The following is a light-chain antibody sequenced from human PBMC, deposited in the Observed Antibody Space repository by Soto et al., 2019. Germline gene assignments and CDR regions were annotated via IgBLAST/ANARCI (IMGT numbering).Light chain of an antibody. CDR1: SSDVGGYNY. V-gene: IGLV2-14*01. CDR3: SSYTSSSTPWV. Sequence: QSALTQPVSVSGSPGQSITISCTGTSSDVGGYNYVSWYQQHPGKAPKLMIYEVSNRPSGVSNRFSGSKSGNTASLTISGLQAEDEADYYCSSYTSSSTPWVFGTGTKVTVL. CDR2: EVS. J-gene: IGLJ1*01.